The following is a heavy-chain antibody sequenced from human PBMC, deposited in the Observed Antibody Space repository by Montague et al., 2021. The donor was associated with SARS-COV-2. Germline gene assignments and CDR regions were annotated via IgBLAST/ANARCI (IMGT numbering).Heavy chain of an antibody. CDR2: IYYSGST. CDR3: ARTDITVVGGVYRWAFDI. CDR1: GGSISNYY. V-gene: IGHV4-59*12. D-gene: IGHD3-10*01. J-gene: IGHJ3*02. Sequence: ETLSLTCTVSGGSISNYYWRWIRQPPGKGLEWIGYIYYSGSTNYYPSLKSRVTISVDTSTNQFSLKLSSVTAADTAAYYCARTDITVVGGVYRWAFDIWGQGTMVTVSS.